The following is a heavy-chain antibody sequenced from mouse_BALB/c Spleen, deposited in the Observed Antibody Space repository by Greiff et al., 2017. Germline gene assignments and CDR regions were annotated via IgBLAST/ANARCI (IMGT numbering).Heavy chain of an antibody. CDR1: GDSITSGY. V-gene: IGHV3-8*02. CDR3: ARLCYGSSYGYFDV. Sequence: DVKLQESGPSLVKPSQTLSLTCSVTGDSITSGYWNWIRKFPGNKLEYMGYISYSGSTYYNPSLKSRISITRDTSKNQYYLQLNSVTTEDTATYYCARLCYGSSYGYFDVWGAGTTVTVSS. D-gene: IGHD1-1*01. CDR2: ISYSGST. J-gene: IGHJ1*01.